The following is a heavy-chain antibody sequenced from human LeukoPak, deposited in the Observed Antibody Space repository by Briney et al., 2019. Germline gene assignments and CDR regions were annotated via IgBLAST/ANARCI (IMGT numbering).Heavy chain of an antibody. D-gene: IGHD1-26*01. J-gene: IGHJ4*02. CDR3: ARRGVGASPFDF. V-gene: IGHV4-39*01. Sequence: SETLSLTCTVSGDSIDSSTYFWGWIRQSPGKGLEWIATIYHSGDTFYTPSLQSRVTISVDIIKNQFSLKVTSVTAADTAVYYCARRGVGASPFDFWGQGILVTVS. CDR1: GDSIDSSTYF. CDR2: IYHSGDT.